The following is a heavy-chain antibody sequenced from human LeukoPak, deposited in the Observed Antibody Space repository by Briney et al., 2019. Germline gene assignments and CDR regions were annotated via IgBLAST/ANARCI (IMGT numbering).Heavy chain of an antibody. Sequence: PSETLTLTCTVSGGCISSYYWSWIRQPPGKGLEWIGYIYYSGSTNYNPSLKSRVTISVDTSKNQFSLKLSSVTAADTAVYYCARFSVGSAFDIWGQGTMVTVSS. D-gene: IGHD2-15*01. J-gene: IGHJ3*02. CDR1: GGCISSYY. CDR3: ARFSVGSAFDI. V-gene: IGHV4-59*08. CDR2: IYYSGST.